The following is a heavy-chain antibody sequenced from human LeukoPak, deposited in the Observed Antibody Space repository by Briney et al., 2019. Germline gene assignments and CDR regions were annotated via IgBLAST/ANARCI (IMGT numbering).Heavy chain of an antibody. Sequence: PGGSLRLSCAASGLTFSSYSMNWVRQAPGKGLEWVSYISSSSSILPYADSVKGRFTISRDNAKNSLYLQMNSMRDEDTAVYYCARTVIAVAANWFDPWGQGTLVTVSS. CDR1: GLTFSSYS. CDR3: ARTVIAVAANWFDP. V-gene: IGHV3-48*02. J-gene: IGHJ5*02. CDR2: ISSSSSIL. D-gene: IGHD6-19*01.